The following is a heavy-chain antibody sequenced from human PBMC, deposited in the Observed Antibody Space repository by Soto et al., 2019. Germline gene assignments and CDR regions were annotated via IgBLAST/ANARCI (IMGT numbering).Heavy chain of an antibody. CDR1: GFTFSNYG. V-gene: IGHV3-30*18. Sequence: GGSLRLSCVVSGFTFSNYGMHWVRQPPGKGLEWVALISDDGDKRYYADSVGGRLIISRDNSKDTLYLQMNSLGPDDTAVYFCAKARVRIVGANSFDYWGQGTPVTVSS. CDR3: AKARVRIVGANSFDY. J-gene: IGHJ4*02. D-gene: IGHD1-26*01. CDR2: ISDDGDKR.